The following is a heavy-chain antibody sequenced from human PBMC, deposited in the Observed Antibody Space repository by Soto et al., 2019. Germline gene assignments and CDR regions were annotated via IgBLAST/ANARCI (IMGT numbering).Heavy chain of an antibody. Sequence: QVQLVQSVAEVKKPGSSVKVSCKASGGTFSSYAISWVRQAPGQGLEWMGGIIPIFGTANYAQKFQGRVTVTADESTSTAYMELGSLRSEDTAVYYCASSPSSPYDLTWFDPWGQGTLVTVSS. J-gene: IGHJ5*02. CDR3: ASSPSSPYDLTWFDP. D-gene: IGHD3-3*01. CDR1: GGTFSSYA. CDR2: IIPIFGTA. V-gene: IGHV1-69*01.